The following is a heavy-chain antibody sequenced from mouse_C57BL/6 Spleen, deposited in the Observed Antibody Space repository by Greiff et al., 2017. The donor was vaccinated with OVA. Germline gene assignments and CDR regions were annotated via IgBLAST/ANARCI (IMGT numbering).Heavy chain of an antibody. CDR1: GYTFTSYW. J-gene: IGHJ2*01. Sequence: QVQLQQPGAELVRPGSSVKLSCKASGYTFTSYWMHWVKQRPGQGLEWIGDIYPGSGSTNYNEKFKSKATLTVDTSSSTAYMQLSSLTSEDSAVYYCARSYASYYFDYWGQGTTLTVSS. CDR2: IYPGSGST. CDR3: ARSYASYYFDY. V-gene: IGHV1-55*01. D-gene: IGHD6-5*01.